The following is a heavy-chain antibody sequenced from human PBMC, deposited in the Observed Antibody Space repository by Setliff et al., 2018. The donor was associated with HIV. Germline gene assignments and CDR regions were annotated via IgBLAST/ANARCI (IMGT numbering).Heavy chain of an antibody. CDR2: IYYSGKT. D-gene: IGHD3-3*01. CDR3: SRSDFWVGYNALYNWFDP. Sequence: SETLSLTCTVSGGSMNSSSYYWGWIRQPPGKGLEWLGSIYYSGKTYDNPSLKSRVTLSVDTSKNQFFLKLNSVTAADTAVYYCSRSDFWVGYNALYNWFDPWGQGTLVTVSS. J-gene: IGHJ5*02. V-gene: IGHV4-39*01. CDR1: GGSMNSSSYY.